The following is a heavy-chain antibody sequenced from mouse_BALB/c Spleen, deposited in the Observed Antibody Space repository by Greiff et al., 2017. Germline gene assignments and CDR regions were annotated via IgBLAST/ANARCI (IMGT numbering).Heavy chain of an antibody. Sequence: QVQLKQPGAELVKPGASVKMSCKASGYTFTSYNMHWVKQTPGQGLEWIGAIYPGNGDTSYNQKFKGKATLTADKSSSTAYMQLSSLTSEDSAVYYCARDIGTTATEFAYWGQGTLVTVSA. CDR2: IYPGNGDT. J-gene: IGHJ3*01. V-gene: IGHV1-12*01. CDR3: ARDIGTTATEFAY. D-gene: IGHD1-2*01. CDR1: GYTFTSYN.